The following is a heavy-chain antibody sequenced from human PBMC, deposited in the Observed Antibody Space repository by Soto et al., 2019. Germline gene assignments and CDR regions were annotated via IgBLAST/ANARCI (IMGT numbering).Heavy chain of an antibody. CDR2: MYYRGST. CDR3: ARQTMYYDFWSGPNWFEP. Sequence: SETLSLTCTVSGGSISSSRYYWGWIRQPPGKGLEWIGSMYYRGSTYYNPSLKSRVTISVDTSKNQFSLKLSSVTAADTAVYYCARQTMYYDFWSGPNWFEPWGQGTLVTVS. D-gene: IGHD3-3*01. CDR1: GGSISSSRYY. J-gene: IGHJ5*02. V-gene: IGHV4-39*01.